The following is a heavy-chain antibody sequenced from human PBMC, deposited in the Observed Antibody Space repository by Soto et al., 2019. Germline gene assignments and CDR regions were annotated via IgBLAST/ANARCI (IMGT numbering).Heavy chain of an antibody. CDR1: GASISSFN. V-gene: IGHV4-4*07. CDR3: AREGGEHTSSCFCYFSR. Sequence: SQTLSLTCSVYGASISSFNCNWVRHPAWKGPEWVGRLNIAATINYNPSLKSRITMSMDTSKNQISLHLRSVTAADTATYYCAREGGEHTSSCFCYFSRWGHGTLLTVSS. CDR2: LNIAATI. D-gene: IGHD6-13*01. J-gene: IGHJ1*01.